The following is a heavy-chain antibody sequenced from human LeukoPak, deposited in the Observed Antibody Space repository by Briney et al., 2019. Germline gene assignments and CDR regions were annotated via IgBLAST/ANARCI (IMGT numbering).Heavy chain of an antibody. D-gene: IGHD2-2*02. CDR1: GYTFTGYY. CDR2: INPNSGGT. V-gene: IGHV1-2*02. CDR3: ARAPRYCSSTSCYTHFDL. J-gene: IGHJ2*01. Sequence: ASVKVSCKASGYTFTGYYMHWVRQAPGQGLEWMGWINPNSGGTNYAQKFQGRVTMTRDTSISTAYMELSRLRSDDTAVYYCARAPRYCSSTSCYTHFDLWAVAPWSLSPQ.